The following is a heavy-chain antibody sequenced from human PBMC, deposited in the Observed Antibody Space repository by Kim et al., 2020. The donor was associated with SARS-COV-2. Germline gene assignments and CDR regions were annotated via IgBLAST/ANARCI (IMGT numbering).Heavy chain of an antibody. V-gene: IGHV1-24*01. J-gene: IGHJ4*02. Sequence: ASVKVSCKVSGYTLNELSMHWLRHIIGKGLEWLGGFDAGRGEIIYSQKFQGRITLTEDPIADTAYMELRGLTSEDSAVYFCAADHGQQRVFDYWGQGTLLTVSS. CDR1: GYTLNELS. D-gene: IGHD5-18*01. CDR3: AADHGQQRVFDY. CDR2: FDAGRGEI.